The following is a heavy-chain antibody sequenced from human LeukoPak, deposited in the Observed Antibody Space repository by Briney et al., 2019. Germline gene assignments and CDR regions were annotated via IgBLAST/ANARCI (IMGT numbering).Heavy chain of an antibody. J-gene: IGHJ4*02. CDR1: GYTFTSYG. V-gene: IGHV1-18*01. CDR3: ARDWETYSSGWYVIPDY. Sequence: ASVKVSCKASGYTFTSYGISWVRQAPGQGLEWMGWISAYNGNTNYAQKLQGRVTMTTDTSTSTAYMELRSLRSDDTAVYYCARDWETYSSGWYVIPDYWGQGTLVTVSS. CDR2: ISAYNGNT. D-gene: IGHD6-19*01.